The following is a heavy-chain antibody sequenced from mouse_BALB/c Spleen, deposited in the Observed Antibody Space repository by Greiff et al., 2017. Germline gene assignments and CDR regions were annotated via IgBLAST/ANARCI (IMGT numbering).Heavy chain of an antibody. CDR2: INPSSGYT. Sequence: QVQLQQSGAELARPGASVKMSCKASGYTFTSYTMHWVKQRPGQGLEWIGYINPSSGYTNYNQKFKDKATLTADKSSSTAYMQLSSLTSEDSAVYYCARGYGNYERYYAMDYWGQGTSVTVSS. CDR3: ARGYGNYERYYAMDY. CDR1: GYTFTSYT. D-gene: IGHD2-10*02. J-gene: IGHJ4*01. V-gene: IGHV1-4*01.